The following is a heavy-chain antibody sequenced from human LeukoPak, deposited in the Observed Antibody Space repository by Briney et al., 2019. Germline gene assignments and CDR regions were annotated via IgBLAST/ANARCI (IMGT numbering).Heavy chain of an antibody. CDR2: ISYDGSNK. J-gene: IGHJ4*02. CDR3: ATEFPADY. Sequence: PGRSLRLSCAASGFTFSSYAMHWVRQAPGKGLEWVAVISYDGSNKYYTDSVKGRFTISRGNSKNTLYLQMNSLRAEDTAVYYCATEFPADYWGQGTLVTVSS. V-gene: IGHV3-30-3*01. D-gene: IGHD2-21*01. CDR1: GFTFSSYA.